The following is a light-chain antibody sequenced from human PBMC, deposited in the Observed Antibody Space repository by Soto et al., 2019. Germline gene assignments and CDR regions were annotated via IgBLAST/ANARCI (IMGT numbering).Light chain of an antibody. Sequence: DIVMTQSPLSLPVTPGEPASISCRSSQSLLHSNGYNYLDWYLQKPGQSPQLLIYMSSYRASGVPDRFSGSGSDTDFTLRISRVEAEDVGVYYCMQALQTPPTFGQGTKVEIK. CDR3: MQALQTPPT. CDR1: QSLLHSNGYNY. CDR2: MSS. J-gene: IGKJ1*01. V-gene: IGKV2-28*01.